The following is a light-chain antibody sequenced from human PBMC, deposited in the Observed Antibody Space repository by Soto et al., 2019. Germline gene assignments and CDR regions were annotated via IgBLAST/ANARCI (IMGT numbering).Light chain of an antibody. Sequence: QSVLTQPASVSGSPGQSIAISCTVARSDVGGYNYVSWYQQHPGKAPKLMIYDVSNRPSGVSNRFSGSKSGNTASLTISGLQAEDEADYYCSSYTSSSTLYVFGTGTKVTVL. V-gene: IGLV2-14*01. CDR3: SSYTSSSTLYV. CDR1: RSDVGGYNY. J-gene: IGLJ1*01. CDR2: DVS.